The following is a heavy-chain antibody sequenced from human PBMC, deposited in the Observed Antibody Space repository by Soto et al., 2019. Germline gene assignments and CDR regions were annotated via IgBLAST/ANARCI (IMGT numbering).Heavy chain of an antibody. CDR3: ARGEDIVVVVAATISEGDFDY. V-gene: IGHV3-33*01. CDR1: GFTFSSYG. CDR2: IWYDGSNK. J-gene: IGHJ4*02. D-gene: IGHD2-15*01. Sequence: QVQLVESGGGVVQPGRSLRLSCAASGFTFSSYGMHWVRQAPGKGLEWVAVIWYDGSNKYYADSVKGRFTISRDNSKNTLYLQMISLRAEDTAVYYCARGEDIVVVVAATISEGDFDYWGQGTLVTVSS.